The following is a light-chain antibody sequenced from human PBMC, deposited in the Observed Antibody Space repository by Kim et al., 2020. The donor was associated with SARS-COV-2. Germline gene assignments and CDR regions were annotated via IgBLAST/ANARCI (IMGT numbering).Light chain of an antibody. V-gene: IGKV4-1*01. Sequence: DIVMTQSPDSLAVSLGERATINCKSRQSVLHNSNNKNYLNWYQQKTGQPPWASTRESGVPDRFSGSGSGTDFTLTINSLQAEDVAVCYCQQSYPFGQGTKLEIK. J-gene: IGKJ2*01. CDR3: QQSYP. CDR1: QSVLHNSNNKNY. CDR2: WAS.